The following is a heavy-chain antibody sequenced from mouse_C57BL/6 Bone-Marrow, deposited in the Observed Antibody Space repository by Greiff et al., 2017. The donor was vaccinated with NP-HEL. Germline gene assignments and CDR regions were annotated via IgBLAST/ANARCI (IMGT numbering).Heavy chain of an antibody. Sequence: EVKVEESGGGLVQPGGSMKLSCVASGFTFSNYWMNWVRQSPEKGLEWVAQIRLKSDNYATHYAESVKGRFTISRDDSKSSVYLQMNNLRAEDTGIYYCFTTVVATDYWGQGTTLTVSS. CDR2: IRLKSDNYAT. J-gene: IGHJ2*01. CDR1: GFTFSNYW. V-gene: IGHV6-3*01. D-gene: IGHD1-1*01. CDR3: FTTVVATDY.